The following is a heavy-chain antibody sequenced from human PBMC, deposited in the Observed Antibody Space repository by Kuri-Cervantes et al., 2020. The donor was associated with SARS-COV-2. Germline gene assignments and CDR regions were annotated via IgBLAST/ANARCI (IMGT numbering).Heavy chain of an antibody. Sequence: GESLKISCAASGFTFSSYSMNWVRQAPGKGLEWVSSISSSSSYIYYADSVKGRFTISRDNAKNSLYLQMNSLRAEDTAVYYCARGITMIVVVTPFDYWGQGTLVTVS. CDR2: ISSSSSYI. J-gene: IGHJ4*02. CDR1: GFTFSSYS. CDR3: ARGITMIVVVTPFDY. V-gene: IGHV3-21*01. D-gene: IGHD3-22*01.